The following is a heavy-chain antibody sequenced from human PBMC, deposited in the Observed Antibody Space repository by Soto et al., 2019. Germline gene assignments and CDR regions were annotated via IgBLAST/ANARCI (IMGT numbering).Heavy chain of an antibody. J-gene: IGHJ4*02. CDR3: ARDDSSVAPLAY. D-gene: IGHD2-21*01. V-gene: IGHV3-48*03. Sequence: GGSLRLSCAASGFTFSSYEMNWVRQAPGKGLEWVSYISSSGNLIYYADSVKGRFTISRDNAKNSLYLQMNSLRAEDTAVYYCARDDSSVAPLAYWGQGTLVTVSS. CDR1: GFTFSSYE. CDR2: ISSSGNLI.